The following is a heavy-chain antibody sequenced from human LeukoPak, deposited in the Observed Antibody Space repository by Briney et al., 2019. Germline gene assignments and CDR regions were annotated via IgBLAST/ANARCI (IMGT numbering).Heavy chain of an antibody. CDR2: ISNAI. J-gene: IGHJ4*02. V-gene: IGHV3-48*01. CDR3: VRDSDYAFDH. D-gene: IGHD3-16*01. Sequence: GGSLRLSCAASGFTFRSSSTNWVRQAPGKGLEWVSYISNAIWYADSVKGRLTISRDNAKNALYLQMNSLRPEDTAVYYCVRDSDYAFDHWGQGALVTVSS. CDR1: GFTFRSSS.